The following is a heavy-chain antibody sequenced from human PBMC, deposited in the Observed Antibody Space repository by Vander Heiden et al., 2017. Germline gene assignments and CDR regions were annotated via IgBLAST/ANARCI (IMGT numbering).Heavy chain of an antibody. CDR3: VKVVDGDDRYFDL. Sequence: EVQLVESGGGLVQPGRSRRLSCAASGCALDDYAMHWVRQAPGKGLEEVSGISWNSGSIGYADSVKGRVTISRDNAKNSLYLQMNSLRAEDTALYYCVKVVDGDDRYFDLWGRGTLVTVSS. D-gene: IGHD4-17*01. V-gene: IGHV3-9*01. J-gene: IGHJ2*01. CDR2: ISWNSGSI. CDR1: GCALDDYA.